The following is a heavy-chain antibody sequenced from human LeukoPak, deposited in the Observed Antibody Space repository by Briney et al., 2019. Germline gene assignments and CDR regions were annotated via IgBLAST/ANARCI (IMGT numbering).Heavy chain of an antibody. CDR3: AKDGVRRDDY. V-gene: IGHV3-23*01. J-gene: IGHJ4*02. CDR2: IGAGGGDL. D-gene: IGHD2-21*01. CDR1: GFTFSGFG. Sequence: PGGSLRLSCVVSGFTFSGFGMNWVRQAPGKGLEWVSEIGAGGGDLLYRDSVKGRFTISRDNAKNTLYLQMNSLRVEDTAIYYCAKDGVRRDDYWGQGTQVTVSS.